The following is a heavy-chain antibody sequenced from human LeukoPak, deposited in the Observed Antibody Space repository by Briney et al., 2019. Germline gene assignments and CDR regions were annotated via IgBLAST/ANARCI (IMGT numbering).Heavy chain of an antibody. Sequence: ASVKVSCKASGYTFTGYYMHWVRQAPGQGLEWMGWINPNSGGTNYAQKFQGRVTMTRDTSISTAYMELSRLRSDDTAVYYCARDSSPHCTNGVCFYSFDYWGQGTLVTVSS. J-gene: IGHJ4*02. CDR1: GYTFTGYY. D-gene: IGHD2-8*01. CDR3: ARDSSPHCTNGVCFYSFDY. V-gene: IGHV1-2*02. CDR2: INPNSGGT.